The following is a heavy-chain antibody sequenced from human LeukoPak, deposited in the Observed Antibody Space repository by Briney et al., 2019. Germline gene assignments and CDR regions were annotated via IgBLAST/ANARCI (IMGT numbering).Heavy chain of an antibody. CDR3: ARGRWISGSYYNFDF. V-gene: IGHV4-39*07. CDR1: GGSITSSSYY. CDR2: INYSGTT. D-gene: IGHD1-26*01. J-gene: IGHJ4*02. Sequence: PSETLSLTCSVSGGSITSSSYYWGWIRQPPGNGLEWIATINYSGTTHYNPSLKSRVTTSADTSNNHFSLNLNSVTAADTAIYHCARGRWISGSYYNFDFWGQGTLVTVSS.